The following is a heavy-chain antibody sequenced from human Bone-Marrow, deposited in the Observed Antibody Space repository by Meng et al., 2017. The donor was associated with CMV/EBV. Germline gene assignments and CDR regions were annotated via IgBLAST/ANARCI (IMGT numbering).Heavy chain of an antibody. CDR2: FYTSGNT. CDR3: ARLNTDYYFDF. CDR1: GFTFSSYW. J-gene: IGHJ4*02. Sequence: GESLKISCAASGFTFSSYWMSWVRQAPGKGLEWVSVFYTSGNTYYSDSVRGRFTISRDNSRNTLFLQMNNLRVEDTAIYYCARLNTDYYFDFWGQGTLVTVSS. D-gene: IGHD2-21*02. V-gene: IGHV3-23*03.